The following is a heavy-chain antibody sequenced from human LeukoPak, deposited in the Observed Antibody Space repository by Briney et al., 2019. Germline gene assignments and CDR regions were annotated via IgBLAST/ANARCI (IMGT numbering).Heavy chain of an antibody. V-gene: IGHV1-69*04. CDR2: IIPILGIA. J-gene: IGHJ4*02. CDR3: ARDALGSEDSRSFGY. CDR1: GGTFSSYA. Sequence: SVKVSCKASGGTFSSYAISWVRQAPGQGLEWMGRIIPILGIANYAQKFQGRVTITADKSTSTAYMELRSLRSEDTAVYYCARDALGSEDSRSFGYWGQGTLVTVSS.